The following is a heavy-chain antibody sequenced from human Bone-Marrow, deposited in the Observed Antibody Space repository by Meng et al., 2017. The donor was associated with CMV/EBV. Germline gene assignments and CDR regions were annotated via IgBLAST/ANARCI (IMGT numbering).Heavy chain of an antibody. D-gene: IGHD3-22*01. V-gene: IGHV1-69*10. Sequence: SVKVSCKASGGTFSSYAISWVRQAPGQGLEWMGGIIPILGIANYAQKFQGRVTITADKSTSTAYMELSSVRSEDTAVYYCAREAPRRSGFDYWGQGTLVTVSS. CDR3: AREAPRRSGFDY. CDR2: IIPILGIA. J-gene: IGHJ4*02. CDR1: GGTFSSYA.